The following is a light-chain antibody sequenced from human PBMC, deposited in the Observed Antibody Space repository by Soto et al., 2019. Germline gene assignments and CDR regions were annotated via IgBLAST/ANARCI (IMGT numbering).Light chain of an antibody. V-gene: IGKV1-9*01. Sequence: DIQLTQSPSFLSAPVGDRVIITCRASQGISSYLGWYQQKPGKAPKLLIYAASTLQSGVPSRFSGSGSGTEFTLTISSLQPEDFASYFCQQLNSYPLTFGGGTKVDIK. CDR2: AAS. CDR1: QGISSY. J-gene: IGKJ4*01. CDR3: QQLNSYPLT.